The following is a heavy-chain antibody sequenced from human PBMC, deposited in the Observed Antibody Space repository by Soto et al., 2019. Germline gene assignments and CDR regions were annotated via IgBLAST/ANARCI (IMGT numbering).Heavy chain of an antibody. J-gene: IGHJ6*04. CDR2: IYHSGST. CDR3: AGSGYYDNSGMEV. Sequence: QTPGKGLEWIGYIYHSGSTSYNPAIKSRVTISVERSKNQFSLKLSSVTAADKVVYYCAGSGYYDNSGMEVRGNGTTVPVSS. V-gene: IGHV4-30-2*01. D-gene: IGHD3-22*01.